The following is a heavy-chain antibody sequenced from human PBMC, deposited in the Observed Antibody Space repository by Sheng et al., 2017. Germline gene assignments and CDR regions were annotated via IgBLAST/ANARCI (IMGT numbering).Heavy chain of an antibody. D-gene: IGHD2-15*01. CDR1: GFTISSYE. CDR2: ISSSGRTI. CDR3: ARGTNIGYVFEI. J-gene: IGHJ3*02. Sequence: EVQLVESGGGLVQPGGSLRLSCVASGFTISSYEMNWVRQAPGKGLEWVSYISSSGRTIYYADSVKGRFTISRDYGKNSLYLEMNSLRGEDTAVYYCARGTNIGYVFEIWGQGTKVTVSS. V-gene: IGHV3-48*03.